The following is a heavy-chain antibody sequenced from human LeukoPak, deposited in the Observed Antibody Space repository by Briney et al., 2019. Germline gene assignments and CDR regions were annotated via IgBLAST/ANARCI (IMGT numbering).Heavy chain of an antibody. D-gene: IGHD3-10*01. Sequence: ASVKVSCKVSGYTLTELSMHWVRQAPGKGLEWMGGFDPEDGETIYAQKFQGRVTMTEDTSTDTAYMELSSLRSEDTAVYYCATDRSITMVRGVIRWFDPRGQGTLVTVSS. CDR1: GYTLTELS. J-gene: IGHJ5*02. V-gene: IGHV1-24*01. CDR2: FDPEDGET. CDR3: ATDRSITMVRGVIRWFDP.